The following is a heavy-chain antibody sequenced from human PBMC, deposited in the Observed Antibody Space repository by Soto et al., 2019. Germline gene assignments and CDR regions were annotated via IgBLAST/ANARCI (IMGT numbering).Heavy chain of an antibody. CDR2: IYYSGST. CDR1: GGSISSYY. Sequence: SETLSLTCTVSGGSISSYYWSWIRQPPGKGLEWIGYIYYSGSTNYNPSLKSRVTISVDTSKNQFSLKLSSVTAADTAVYYCASRSLFPAAIGWDDAFDIWCQGTIVSVS. V-gene: IGHV4-59*08. CDR3: ASRSLFPAAIGWDDAFDI. J-gene: IGHJ3*02. D-gene: IGHD2-2*01.